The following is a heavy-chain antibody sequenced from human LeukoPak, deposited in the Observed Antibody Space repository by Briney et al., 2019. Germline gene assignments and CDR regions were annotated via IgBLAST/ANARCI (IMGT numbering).Heavy chain of an antibody. D-gene: IGHD2-2*01. CDR3: AKKRRQLLPPEGTYNWFDP. CDR1: GFTFSSYA. V-gene: IGHV3-23*01. Sequence: PGGSLRLSCAASGFTFSSYAMSWVRQAPGKGLEWVSAISGSGGSTYYADSVKGRFTISRDNSKNTLYLQMNSLRAEDTAVYYCAKKRRQLLPPEGTYNWFDPWGQGTLVTVSS. J-gene: IGHJ5*02. CDR2: ISGSGGST.